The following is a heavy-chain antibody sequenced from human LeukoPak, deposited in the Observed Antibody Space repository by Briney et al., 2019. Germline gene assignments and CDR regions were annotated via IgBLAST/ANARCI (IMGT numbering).Heavy chain of an antibody. D-gene: IGHD3-10*01. CDR2: IYYSGST. CDR3: ASYYYGSGSYFSIDAFDI. V-gene: IGHV4-30-4*01. Sequence: SQTLSLTCTVSGGSISSGDYYWSWIRQPPGKGLEWIGYIYYSGSTYYNPSLKSRVTISVDTSKNQFSLKLSSVTAADTAVYYCASYYYGSGSYFSIDAFDIWGQGTMVTVSS. CDR1: GGSISSGDYY. J-gene: IGHJ3*02.